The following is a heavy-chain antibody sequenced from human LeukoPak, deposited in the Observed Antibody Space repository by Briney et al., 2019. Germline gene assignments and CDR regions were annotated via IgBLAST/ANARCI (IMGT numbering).Heavy chain of an antibody. D-gene: IGHD2-15*01. J-gene: IGHJ3*02. CDR1: GGTFSSYA. CDR3: ASGDCSGGGCYVPWEARKRWAFNAFDI. V-gene: IGHV1-69*05. Sequence: SVKVSCKASGGTFSSYAISWGRQAPGQGLEWMGGIIPIFGTANYAQKFRGRVTITTDESTRTAYMELSSLRCEGSAVYYCASGDCSGGGCYVPWEARKRWAFNAFDIWGQGTMVTVSS. CDR2: IIPIFGTA.